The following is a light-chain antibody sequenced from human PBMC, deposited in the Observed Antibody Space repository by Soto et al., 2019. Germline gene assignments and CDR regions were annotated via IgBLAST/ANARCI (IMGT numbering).Light chain of an antibody. CDR1: QSVSSN. Sequence: EIVMTQSPATLSVSPGERATLSFRASQSVSSNLAWYQQKPGQAPRLLIHGASNRATGIPARFSGSGSGTDFTLTISSLEPEDFAVYYCQQRSNWPPITFGQGTRLEIK. CDR2: GAS. V-gene: IGKV3-11*01. CDR3: QQRSNWPPIT. J-gene: IGKJ5*01.